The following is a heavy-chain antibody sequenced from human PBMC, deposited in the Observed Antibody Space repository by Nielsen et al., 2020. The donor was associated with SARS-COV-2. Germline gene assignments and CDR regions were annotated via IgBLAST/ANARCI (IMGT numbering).Heavy chain of an antibody. Sequence: GESLKISCAAAGFTFRNYGMHWVRQAPGKGLEWVAVISYDGSDKYYADSVKGRFTIPRDNSKNTLYLHMNSLRAEDTAVYYCVTGGQWLVRHPYGMEVWGQGTTVTASS. V-gene: IGHV3-30*03. CDR2: ISYDGSDK. CDR3: VTGGQWLVRHPYGMEV. D-gene: IGHD6-19*01. J-gene: IGHJ6*02. CDR1: GFTFRNYG.